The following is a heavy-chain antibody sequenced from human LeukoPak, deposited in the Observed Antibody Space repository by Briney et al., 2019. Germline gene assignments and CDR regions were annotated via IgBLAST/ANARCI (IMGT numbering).Heavy chain of an antibody. CDR1: GFTFSSYE. CDR3: ARVTSSY. Sequence: SGGSLRLSCTASGFTFSSYEMIWVRQAPGKGLEWLSYISDSGSTIYYADSVKGRFTVSRDNAKSSLFLQMNSLRVEDTAVYYCARVTSSYWGQGTLVTVSS. CDR2: ISDSGSTI. J-gene: IGHJ4*02. V-gene: IGHV3-48*03.